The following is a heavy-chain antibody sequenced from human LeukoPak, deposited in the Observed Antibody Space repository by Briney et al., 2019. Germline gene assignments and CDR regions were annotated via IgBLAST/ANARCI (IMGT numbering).Heavy chain of an antibody. CDR3: ARDRAEESRDGYNYWDV. CDR2: ISSSNSYI. D-gene: IGHD5-24*01. Sequence: GGSLRLSCAASGSTFSSYSMNWVRQAPGKGLEWVSSISSSNSYIYYADSVRGRFTISRDNAKNSLYLQMNSLRAEDTAVYYCARDRAEESRDGYNYWDVWGQGTTVTVSS. V-gene: IGHV3-21*01. J-gene: IGHJ6*02. CDR1: GSTFSSYS.